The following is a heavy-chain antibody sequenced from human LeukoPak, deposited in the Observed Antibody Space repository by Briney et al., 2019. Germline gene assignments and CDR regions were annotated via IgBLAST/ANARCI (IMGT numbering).Heavy chain of an antibody. Sequence: GGSLRLSCAASGFTFSDHIMNWVRQLPGKRLEWVAYVSGSGSTVYYADSVKGRFTISRDNGKSSLCLQMNSLRVEDTALYYCVRQFASWGQGTLVTVSS. V-gene: IGHV3-48*01. J-gene: IGHJ4*02. CDR1: GFTFSDHI. CDR2: VSGSGSTV. CDR3: VRQFAS.